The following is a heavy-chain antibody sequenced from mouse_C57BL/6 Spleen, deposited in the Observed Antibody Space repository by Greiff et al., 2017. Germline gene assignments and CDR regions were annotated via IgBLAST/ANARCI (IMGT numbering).Heavy chain of an antibody. V-gene: IGHV5-6*01. Sequence: EVNVVESGGDLVKPGGSLKLSCAASGFTFSSYGMSWVRQTPDKRLEWVATISSGGSYTYYPDSVKGRFTISRDNAKNTLYLQMSSLKSEDTAMYYCARQALSYAMDYWGQGTSVTVSS. CDR1: GFTFSSYG. CDR3: ARQALSYAMDY. J-gene: IGHJ4*01. CDR2: ISSGGSYT. D-gene: IGHD1-1*02.